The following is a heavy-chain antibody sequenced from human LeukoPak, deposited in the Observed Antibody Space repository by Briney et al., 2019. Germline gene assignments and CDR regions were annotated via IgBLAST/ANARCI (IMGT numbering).Heavy chain of an antibody. CDR3: AKDPVVVAATHDY. CDR1: GFTFSSYA. D-gene: IGHD2-15*01. Sequence: GGSLILSCAASGFTFSSYAMSWVRQAPGKGLESVSAISGSGGSTYYADSVKGRFTISRDNSKNTLYLQMNSLRAEDTAVYYCAKDPVVVAATHDYWGQGTLVTVSS. V-gene: IGHV3-23*01. J-gene: IGHJ4*02. CDR2: ISGSGGST.